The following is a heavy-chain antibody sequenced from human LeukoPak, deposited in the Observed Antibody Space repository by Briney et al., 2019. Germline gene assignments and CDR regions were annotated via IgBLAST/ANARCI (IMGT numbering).Heavy chain of an antibody. J-gene: IGHJ4*02. V-gene: IGHV4-59*08. CDR1: GGSISSYY. CDR2: IYYSGST. CDR3: ARHYYGSGSYKEG. Sequence: SETLSLICTVSGGSISSYYWSWIRQPRGKGLEWIGYIYYSGSTNYNPSLKSRVTISVDTSKNQFSLKLSSVTAADTAVYYCARHYYGSGSYKEGWGQGTLVTVSS. D-gene: IGHD3-10*01.